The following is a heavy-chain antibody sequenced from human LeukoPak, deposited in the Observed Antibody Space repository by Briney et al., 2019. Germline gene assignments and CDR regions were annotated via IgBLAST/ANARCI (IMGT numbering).Heavy chain of an antibody. CDR3: ARHGLQDSSGWYGGDY. V-gene: IGHV4-59*08. D-gene: IGHD6-19*01. CDR1: GGSISTFY. Sequence: SETLSLTCTVSGGSISTFYWSWIRQRPGKGLEWIGYIYYSGTTNYNPSLKSRVTISVDMSKSQFSLTLSSVTAADTAVYYCARHGLQDSSGWYGGDYWGQGTLVTVSS. J-gene: IGHJ4*02. CDR2: IYYSGTT.